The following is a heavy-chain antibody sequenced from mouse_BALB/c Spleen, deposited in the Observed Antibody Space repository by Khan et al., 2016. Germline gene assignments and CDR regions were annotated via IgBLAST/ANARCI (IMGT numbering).Heavy chain of an antibody. J-gene: IGHJ1*01. D-gene: IGHD1-1*01. CDR1: GYTFTNYG. CDR2: INTYSGES. CDR3: ARYRYYYGSSRYFEV. V-gene: IGHV9-3-1*01. Sequence: QFQLVQSGPELKKPGKTVKISCKASGYTFTNYGMNWVKQAPGKGLKWMGWINTYSGESTYADDFKGRFAFSLETSANTAYLQINNLKKEDTATYFCARYRYYYGSSRYFEVWGAGTTVTVSS.